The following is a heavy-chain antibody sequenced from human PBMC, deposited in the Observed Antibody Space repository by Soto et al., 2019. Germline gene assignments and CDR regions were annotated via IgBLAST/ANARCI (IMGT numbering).Heavy chain of an antibody. CDR1: GFTFSSYA. CDR3: AKHAAAAAPDY. J-gene: IGHJ4*02. CDR2: ISGSGGGT. D-gene: IGHD6-13*01. V-gene: IGHV3-23*01. Sequence: EVQLLESGGGLVQPGGSLRLSCAASGFTFSSYAMSWVRQAAGKGLEWVSLISGSGGGTYYADSVKGRFTISRDNSKNTVYLQLNSLRAEDTAVYYSAKHAAAAAPDYWGQGTLVTVSS.